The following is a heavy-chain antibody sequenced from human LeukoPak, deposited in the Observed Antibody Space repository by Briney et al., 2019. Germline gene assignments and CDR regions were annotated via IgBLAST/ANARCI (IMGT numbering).Heavy chain of an antibody. CDR2: IYYSGST. CDR3: ARDKYYGSALDRYYFDY. Sequence: SETLSLTCTVSGGSINGYYWGWIRQPPGKGLEWIGSIYYSGSTYYNPSLKSRVTISVDTSKNQFCLKLSSVTAADTAVYYCARDKYYGSALDRYYFDYWGQGTLVTVSS. D-gene: IGHD3-10*01. V-gene: IGHV4-39*07. CDR1: GGSINGYY. J-gene: IGHJ4*02.